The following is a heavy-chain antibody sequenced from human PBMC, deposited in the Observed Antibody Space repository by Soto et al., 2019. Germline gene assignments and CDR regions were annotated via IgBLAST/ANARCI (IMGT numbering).Heavy chain of an antibody. CDR2: IYYSGST. Sequence: SETLSLTCTVSGGSIISGGYYWSWIRQHPGKGLEWIGYIYYSGSTYYNPSLKSRVTISVDTSKNQFSLKLSSVTAADTAVYYCARAPPGEWLLYVDYWGQGTLVTVSS. J-gene: IGHJ4*02. CDR1: GGSIISGGYY. D-gene: IGHD3-3*01. V-gene: IGHV4-31*03. CDR3: ARAPPGEWLLYVDY.